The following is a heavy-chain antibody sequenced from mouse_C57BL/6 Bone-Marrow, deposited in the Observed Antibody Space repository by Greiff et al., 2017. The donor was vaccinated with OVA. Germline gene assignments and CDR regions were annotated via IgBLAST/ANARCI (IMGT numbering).Heavy chain of an antibody. Sequence: QVQLQQPGADLVQPGASVKVSCKASGYTFTSYWMHWVKQRPGQGLEWIGRIYPSDSDTNYNQKFKCKATLTVDNSSSTAYMQLSSLTAEDSAVYYCAIGEDIYYGNHSDDWGQGTTLTVSS. CDR2: IYPSDSDT. J-gene: IGHJ2*01. D-gene: IGHD2-1*01. CDR1: GYTFTSYW. V-gene: IGHV1-74*01. CDR3: AIGEDIYYGNHSDD.